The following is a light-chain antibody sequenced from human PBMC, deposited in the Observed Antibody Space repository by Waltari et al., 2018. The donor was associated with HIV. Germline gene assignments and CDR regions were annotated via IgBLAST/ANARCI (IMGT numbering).Light chain of an antibody. CDR3: QQYKTWPLT. V-gene: IGKV3-15*01. CDR1: QNVFSD. J-gene: IGKJ1*01. Sequence: ETVMTQSPGTLSVSQGGRATLSCRASQNVFSDLAWYHQKPGQAPRLLLFGASKSATGVPARFSGSGSGTEFTLTITSLQSEDYGLYHCQQYKTWPLTFGQGTRVEIK. CDR2: GAS.